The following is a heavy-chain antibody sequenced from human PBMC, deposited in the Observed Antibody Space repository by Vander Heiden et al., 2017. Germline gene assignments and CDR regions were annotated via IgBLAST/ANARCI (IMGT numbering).Heavy chain of an antibody. J-gene: IGHJ2*01. CDR3: ASLGPGDFDL. Sequence: QVQLLQSGAEVKKHGASVKVFCKGSGYTLTRYAVNWARQATGQGLEWMGWMNPNRGNTGYAQKFQGRVTMTRNTSISTAYMELSSLRSEDTAVYYCASLGPGDFDLWGRGTLVTVSS. V-gene: IGHV1-8*01. CDR1: GYTLTRYA. CDR2: MNPNRGNT. D-gene: IGHD3-10*01.